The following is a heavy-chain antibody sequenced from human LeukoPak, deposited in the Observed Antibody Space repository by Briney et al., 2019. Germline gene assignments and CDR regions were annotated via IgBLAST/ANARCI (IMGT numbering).Heavy chain of an antibody. V-gene: IGHV3-7*01. CDR3: AKDRFDYGDLIFDY. D-gene: IGHD4-17*01. J-gene: IGHJ4*02. CDR1: GFTFSSYW. CDR2: IKQDGSEK. Sequence: GGSLRLSCAASGFTFSSYWMSWVRQAPGKALEWVANIKQDGSEKYYVDSVKGRFTISRDNSKNTLYLQMNSLRAEDTAVYYCAKDRFDYGDLIFDYWGQGTLVTVSS.